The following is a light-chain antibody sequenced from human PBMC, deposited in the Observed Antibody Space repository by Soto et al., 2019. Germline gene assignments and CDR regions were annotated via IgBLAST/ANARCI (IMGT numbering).Light chain of an antibody. Sequence: IPVAQSPSSLSSSLGGRVTITCRASQGISNYLAWYQQRPGKAPNLLIHAASSLHNGVPSRFSGSRSGTDFTLTITTLQPEDFATYYCQKSYSTPITFGQGTRLEI. CDR2: AAS. J-gene: IGKJ5*01. CDR3: QKSYSTPIT. CDR1: QGISNY. V-gene: IGKV1-39*01.